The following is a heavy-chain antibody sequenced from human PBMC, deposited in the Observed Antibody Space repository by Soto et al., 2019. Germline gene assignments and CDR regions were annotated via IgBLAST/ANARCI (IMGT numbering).Heavy chain of an antibody. V-gene: IGHV4-4*02. CDR3: ASRDPGTSVDY. J-gene: IGHJ4*02. D-gene: IGHD1-7*01. CDR2: IYRTGST. CDR1: GGSFSSNNW. Sequence: SETLSLTCAVSGGSFSSNNWWALVRQPPGQGLEWIGEIYRTGSTNYNPSLKSRVTISLDKSENQFSLKVTSLTAADTAVYYCASRDPGTSVDYWGQGTLVTVSS.